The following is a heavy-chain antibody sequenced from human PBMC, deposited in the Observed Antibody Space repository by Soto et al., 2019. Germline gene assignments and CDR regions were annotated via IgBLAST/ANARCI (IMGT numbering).Heavy chain of an antibody. Sequence: SVKVSCKASGCTFSSYAISWVRQAPGQGLEWMGGIIPIFGTANYAQKFQGRVTITADESTSTAYMELSSLRSEDTAVYYCARSSERSNWNNLYYYYYGMEVWGQGTTVIVS. CDR2: IIPIFGTA. J-gene: IGHJ6*01. V-gene: IGHV1-69*13. D-gene: IGHD1-20*01. CDR3: ARSSERSNWNNLYYYYYGMEV. CDR1: GCTFSSYA.